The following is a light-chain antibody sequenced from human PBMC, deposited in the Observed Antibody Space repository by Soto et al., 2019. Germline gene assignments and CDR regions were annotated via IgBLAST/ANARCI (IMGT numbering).Light chain of an antibody. CDR2: DSS. Sequence: EAVMTQPPATMSVSPVEWHTLYCRASQTISTNLAWYQQKPGQAPRLLIYDSSTRATGIPARFSGSESGTEFTLTISSLQSEDFAVYYCHHYHNWPMTFGQGTRLEI. V-gene: IGKV3-15*01. J-gene: IGKJ5*01. CDR1: QTISTN. CDR3: HHYHNWPMT.